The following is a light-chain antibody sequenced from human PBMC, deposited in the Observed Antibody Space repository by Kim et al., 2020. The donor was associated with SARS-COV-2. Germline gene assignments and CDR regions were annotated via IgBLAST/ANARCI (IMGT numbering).Light chain of an antibody. Sequence: SSELTQDPAVSVALGQTVRITCQGNSLRSYYATWYQQKPGQAPILVIYGKNNRPSGIPDRFSCSSSGNTASLTITGTPAGDGADYYCNSRDSNNNVLFGGGTRLTVL. V-gene: IGLV3-19*01. CDR2: GKN. CDR1: SLRSYY. J-gene: IGLJ2*01. CDR3: NSRDSNNNVL.